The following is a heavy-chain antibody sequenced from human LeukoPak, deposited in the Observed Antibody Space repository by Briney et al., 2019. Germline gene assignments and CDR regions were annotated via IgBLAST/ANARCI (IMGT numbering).Heavy chain of an antibody. V-gene: IGHV3-7*01. CDR2: IKQDGSEK. J-gene: IGHJ4*02. Sequence: GGSLRLSCAASGFTFSSNWMTWDRQAPGKGLEWVANIKQDGSEKYYVDSVKGRFTISRDNAKNSLYLQMNSLRAEDTAVYYCTRDTGCSGGTCYSFYDYWGQGTLVTVSS. D-gene: IGHD2-15*01. CDR3: TRDTGCSGGTCYSFYDY. CDR1: GFTFSSNW.